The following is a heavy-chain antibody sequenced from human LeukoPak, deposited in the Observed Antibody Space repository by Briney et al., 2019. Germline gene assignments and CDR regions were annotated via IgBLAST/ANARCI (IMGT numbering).Heavy chain of an antibody. CDR3: ARRFTVTDPFDY. V-gene: IGHV5-51*01. CDR1: GYIFTSYW. Sequence: GESLQISCQGSGYIFTSYWIGWVRQLPGKGLEWMGIIYPGDSDTRYSPSFQGQVTISADKSISTAYLQWSSLKASDTAMYYCARRFTVTDPFDYWGQGTLVTVSS. J-gene: IGHJ4*02. CDR2: IYPGDSDT. D-gene: IGHD4-11*01.